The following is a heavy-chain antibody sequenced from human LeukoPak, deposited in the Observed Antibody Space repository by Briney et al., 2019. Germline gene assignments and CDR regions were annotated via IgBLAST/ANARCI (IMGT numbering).Heavy chain of an antibody. J-gene: IGHJ3*02. Sequence: PGGSLRLSCAASGFTFDDYDMSWVRQAPGKGLEWVSGINWNGGSTGYADSVKGRFTISRDNARNSLYLQVNSLRAEDTALYYCARIAMAGIGDGFDIWGQGPMVTVSS. V-gene: IGHV3-20*04. D-gene: IGHD6-19*01. CDR1: GFTFDDYD. CDR3: ARIAMAGIGDGFDI. CDR2: INWNGGST.